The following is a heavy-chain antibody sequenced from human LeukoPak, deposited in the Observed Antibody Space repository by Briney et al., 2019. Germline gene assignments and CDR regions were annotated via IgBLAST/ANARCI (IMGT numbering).Heavy chain of an antibody. CDR2: ISYDGSNK. CDR3: ARDRGYSTFDY. D-gene: IGHD4-23*01. J-gene: IGHJ4*02. Sequence: GRSLRLSCAASGFTFSSYAMRWVRQAPGKGLEGVTVISYDGSNKYYADSVKGRFTISRDKAKNSLFLRMNSLRVDDTAVYYCARDRGYSTFDYWGQGTLVTVSS. CDR1: GFTFSSYA. V-gene: IGHV3-30*07.